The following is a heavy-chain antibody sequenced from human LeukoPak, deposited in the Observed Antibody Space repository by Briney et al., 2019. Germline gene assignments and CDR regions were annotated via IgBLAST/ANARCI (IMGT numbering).Heavy chain of an antibody. CDR3: ARDRKGRTYGDPYWFFDL. Sequence: GGSLRLSCAASGFTFSSYWMHWVRQAPGKGLVWVSRINSDGSSTSYADSVKGRFAISRDNAKNSLYLQMNSLRAEDTAIYYCARDRKGRTYGDPYWFFDLWGRGTLVSVSS. CDR1: GFTFSSYW. CDR2: INSDGSST. D-gene: IGHD4-17*01. J-gene: IGHJ2*01. V-gene: IGHV3-74*01.